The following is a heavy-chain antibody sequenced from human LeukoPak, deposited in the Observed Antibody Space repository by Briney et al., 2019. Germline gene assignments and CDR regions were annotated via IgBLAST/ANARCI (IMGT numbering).Heavy chain of an antibody. CDR1: GGSISSYY. CDR2: IYYSGST. V-gene: IGHV4-59*08. J-gene: IGHJ2*01. CDR3: ARAPYSSGWYPYWYFDL. D-gene: IGHD6-13*01. Sequence: PSETLSLTCTVSGGSISSYYWSWIRQPPGKGLEWIGYIYYSGSTNYNPSLKSRVTISVDASKNQFSLKLSSVTAADTAVYYCARAPYSSGWYPYWYFDLWGRGTLVTVS.